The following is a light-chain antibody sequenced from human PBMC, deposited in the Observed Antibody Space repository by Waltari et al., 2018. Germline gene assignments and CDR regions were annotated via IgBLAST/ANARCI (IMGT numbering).Light chain of an antibody. CDR2: EVT. J-gene: IGLJ3*02. CDR3: CSYAGSWIWV. Sequence: QAALTQPAPVSGSPGQSITISCTGSNSDDGNYNLVSWYQKHPGKAPKLIIYEVTNRPSGISDRFSGFKTGNTASLTISGLQAEDEADYYCCSYAGSWIWVFGGGTELTVL. V-gene: IGLV2-23*02. CDR1: NSDDGNYNL.